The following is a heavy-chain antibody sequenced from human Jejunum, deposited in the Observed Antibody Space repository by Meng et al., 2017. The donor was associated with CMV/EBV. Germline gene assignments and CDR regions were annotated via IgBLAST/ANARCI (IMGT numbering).Heavy chain of an antibody. CDR3: ARDSPLDGYSLLDY. CDR2: IDPNTGNP. D-gene: IGHD5-24*01. CDR1: GYTFTSYA. V-gene: IGHV7-4-1*02. Sequence: QVQLVQSGSESKPPGASVKVSCRPSGYTFTSYAINWVRQAPGQGPDWMGWIDPNTGNPTYDQGFTGRFVFSLDTSVSTAYLQINSLRADDTAVYYCARDSPLDGYSLLDYWGQGTLVTVSS. J-gene: IGHJ4*02.